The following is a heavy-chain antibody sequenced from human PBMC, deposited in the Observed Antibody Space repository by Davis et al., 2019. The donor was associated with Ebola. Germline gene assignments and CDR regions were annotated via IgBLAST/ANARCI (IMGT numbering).Heavy chain of an antibody. CDR1: GFTFSSVG. CDR2: ITDNGHV. V-gene: IGHV3-21*01. CDR3: AKDTSNIWFDI. Sequence: GESLKISCVASGFTFSSVGMNWVRQAPGKGLEWVSFITDNGHVYYADSLKGRFAISRDNAKNSLYLQMSSLRAEDTAIYYCAKDTSNIWFDIWGQGTNVTVSS. J-gene: IGHJ3*02. D-gene: IGHD1-26*01.